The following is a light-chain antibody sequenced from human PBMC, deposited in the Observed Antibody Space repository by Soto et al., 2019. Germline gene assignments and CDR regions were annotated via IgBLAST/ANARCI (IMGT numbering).Light chain of an antibody. V-gene: IGKV3-20*01. CDR1: QSVSSSY. J-gene: IGKJ3*01. CDR2: GAS. CDR3: QQYGSSFT. Sequence: EIVLTQSPGTLSLSPGERATLSCRASQSVSSSYLAWYQQKPGQAPRLLIYGASSRATGIPDRFSGSGSVTDFTLTISRLESEDFAVYYCQQYGSSFTFGPGTKVDIK.